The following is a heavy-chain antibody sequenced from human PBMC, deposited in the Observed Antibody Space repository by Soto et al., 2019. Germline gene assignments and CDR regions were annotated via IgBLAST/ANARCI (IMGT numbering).Heavy chain of an antibody. CDR2: INADGSTT. Sequence: DVQLVESGGGLAQPGGSLRLSCVGSGFTFSSYWMHWVRQAPGKGLVWVSRINADGSTTNYADSVKGRFTVSRDNAKSTVYLQMNSLRDEDTAVYFCASAGWYRCDYGGQGTLLTVSP. J-gene: IGHJ4*02. CDR3: ASAGWYRCDY. CDR1: GFTFSSYW. D-gene: IGHD2-15*01. V-gene: IGHV3-74*01.